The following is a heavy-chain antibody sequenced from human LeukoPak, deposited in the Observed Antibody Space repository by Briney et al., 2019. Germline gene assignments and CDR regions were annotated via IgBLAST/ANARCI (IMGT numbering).Heavy chain of an antibody. V-gene: IGHV4-59*08. Sequence: PSGTLSLTCTGSGGSISGYYWSWFRQAPGKGLEWIGYIYYSGSPNYNPSLKSRVTLSVDTSKNQFSLKLSSVTAADTAVYYCASHANDGDYPLDYLGQGTLVTVSS. CDR2: IYYSGSP. J-gene: IGHJ4*02. CDR3: ASHANDGDYPLDY. CDR1: GGSISGYY. D-gene: IGHD4-17*01.